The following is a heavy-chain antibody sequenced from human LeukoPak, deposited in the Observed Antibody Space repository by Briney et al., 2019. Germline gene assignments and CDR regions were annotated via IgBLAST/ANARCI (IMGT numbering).Heavy chain of an antibody. Sequence: PSETLSLTCAVYGGSFSGYYWSWIRQPPGKGLEWIGEINHSGSTNYNPSLKSRVTISVDMYKNQFSLKLSSVTAADTAVYYRARQGMATIDYWGQGTLVTVSS. D-gene: IGHD5-24*01. V-gene: IGHV4-34*01. CDR2: INHSGST. CDR3: ARQGMATIDY. CDR1: GGSFSGYY. J-gene: IGHJ4*02.